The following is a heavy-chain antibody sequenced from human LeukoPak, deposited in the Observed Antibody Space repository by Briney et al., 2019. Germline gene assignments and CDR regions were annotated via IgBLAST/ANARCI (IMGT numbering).Heavy chain of an antibody. J-gene: IGHJ3*02. D-gene: IGHD3-22*01. CDR2: ISSSSSYI. V-gene: IGHV3-21*01. CDR1: GFTFSSYS. CDR3: ARDGNYYDSSGYLNDAFDI. Sequence: GSLRLSCAASGFTFSSYSMNWVRQAPGKGLEWVSSISSSSSYIYYADSVKGRFTISRDNAKNSLYLQMNSLRAEDTAVYYCARDGNYYDSSGYLNDAFDIWGQGTMVTVSS.